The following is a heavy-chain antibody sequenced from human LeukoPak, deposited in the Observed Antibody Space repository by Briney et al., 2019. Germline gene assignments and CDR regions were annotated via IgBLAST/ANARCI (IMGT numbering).Heavy chain of an antibody. J-gene: IGHJ3*02. CDR2: IIPIFGTA. V-gene: IGHV1-69*01. D-gene: IGHD1-1*01. Sequence: SVKVSCKASGGTFSSYAISWVRQAPGQGLEWMGGIIPIFGTANYAQKFQGRVTITADESTSTAYMELSSLRSEDTAVYYCARGSTGTLDAFDIWGQGTMVTVSS. CDR1: GGTFSSYA. CDR3: ARGSTGTLDAFDI.